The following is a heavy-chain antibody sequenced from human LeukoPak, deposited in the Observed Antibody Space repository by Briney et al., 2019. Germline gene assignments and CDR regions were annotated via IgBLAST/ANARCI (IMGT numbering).Heavy chain of an antibody. J-gene: IGHJ3*02. CDR1: GGTFSSYA. D-gene: IGHD3-16*02. CDR2: IIPIFGTA. CDR3: ASSPTGYDYIWGSYRYYDAFDI. V-gene: IGHV1-69*01. Sequence: SVKVSCKASGGTFSSYAISWVRQAPGQGLEWMGGIIPIFGTANYAQKFQGRVTITADESTSTAYMELSSLRSEDTAVYYCASSPTGYDYIWGSYRYYDAFDIWGQGTMVTVSS.